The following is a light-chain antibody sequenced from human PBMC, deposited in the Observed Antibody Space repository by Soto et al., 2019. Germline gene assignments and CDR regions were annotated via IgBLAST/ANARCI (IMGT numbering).Light chain of an antibody. J-gene: IGKJ5*01. CDR3: QQFNSYVIT. CDR2: AAS. CDR1: QDITSA. Sequence: AIKLTQSPSSLSASVGDRVTITCRASQDITSALAWYQQKPGKAPNLLIYAASSLKSGVPSRFSGSGSGTDFTLTISSLQPEDFATYYCQQFNSYVITFGQETRLETK. V-gene: IGKV1-13*02.